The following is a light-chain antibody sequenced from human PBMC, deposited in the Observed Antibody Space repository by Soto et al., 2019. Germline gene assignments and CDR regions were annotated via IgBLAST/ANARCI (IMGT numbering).Light chain of an antibody. CDR2: GAS. CDR1: QSVSSN. V-gene: IGKV3-15*01. Sequence: DIVLTQFPATLSLSPGERTTLSCRASQSVSSNLAWNLQQPGQAPRLRIDGASTRATGIPARFSGSGSGTEFTLTISSLQSEDFAVYDCQQYNNWHPITFGQATRLEN. CDR3: QQYNNWHPIT. J-gene: IGKJ5*01.